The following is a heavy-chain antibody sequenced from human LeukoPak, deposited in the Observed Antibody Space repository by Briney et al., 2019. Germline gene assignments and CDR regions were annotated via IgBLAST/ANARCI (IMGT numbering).Heavy chain of an antibody. CDR1: GVSFSSYA. V-gene: IGHV3-23*01. J-gene: IGHJ4*02. D-gene: IGHD6-19*01. Sequence: GGSLRLSCAASGVSFSSYAMAWVRLAPGDRLEWVSAIAGSGDRTYYADSVKGRVTISRDKSKNTLYLHMNSLRVEDTAIYYCAKDMGIKQWLLPFDYWGQGTLVTVSS. CDR2: IAGSGDRT. CDR3: AKDMGIKQWLLPFDY.